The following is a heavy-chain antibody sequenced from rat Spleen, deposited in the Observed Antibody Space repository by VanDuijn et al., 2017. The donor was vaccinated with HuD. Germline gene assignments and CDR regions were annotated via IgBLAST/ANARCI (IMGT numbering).Heavy chain of an antibody. J-gene: IGHJ2*01. V-gene: IGHV5-31*01. CDR1: GFTFNNYW. CDR2: ITNTGGST. Sequence: EVQLVESGGGLVQPGRSLKLSCVASGFTFNNYWMTWIRQAPGKGLEWVASITNTGGSTYYGESVKDRFTFSRNNAKSTLYLQMDSLRSEDTATYYCTTDPGVRQPYWGQGVMVTVSS. D-gene: IGHD4-5*01. CDR3: TTDPGVRQPY.